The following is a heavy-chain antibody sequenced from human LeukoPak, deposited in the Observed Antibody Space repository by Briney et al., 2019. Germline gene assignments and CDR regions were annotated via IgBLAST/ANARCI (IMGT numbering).Heavy chain of an antibody. J-gene: IGHJ3*02. D-gene: IGHD4-11*01. CDR1: GFSLSTSGVG. CDR3: AHSGLTTVRPIDAFDI. V-gene: IGHV2-5*01. Sequence: SGPTLVNPTQTLTLTCTFSGFSLSTSGVGVGWIRQPPGKALEWLALNYWNDDKRYSPSLKSRLTITKDTSKNQVVLTMTNMDPVDTATYYCAHSGLTTVRPIDAFDIWGQGTMVTVSS. CDR2: NYWNDDK.